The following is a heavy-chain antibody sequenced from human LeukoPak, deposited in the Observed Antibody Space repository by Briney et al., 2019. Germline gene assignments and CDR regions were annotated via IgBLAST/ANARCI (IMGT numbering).Heavy chain of an antibody. CDR2: ISSSGRTI. CDR1: GFTFNNYQ. CDR3: ARGEYYFDY. Sequence: GGSLRFSCAASGFTFNNYQMNWVRQAPGKGLECISYISSSGRTIYYADSLKGRFTVSRDNAKNSLYLRMNNLRAEDTAVYYCARGEYYFDYWGQGTLVTVSS. J-gene: IGHJ4*02. V-gene: IGHV3-48*03.